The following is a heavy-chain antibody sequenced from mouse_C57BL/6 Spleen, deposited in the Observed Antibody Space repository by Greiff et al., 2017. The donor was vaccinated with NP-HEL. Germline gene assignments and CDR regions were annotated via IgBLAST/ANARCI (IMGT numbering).Heavy chain of an antibody. V-gene: IGHV5-17*01. CDR3: ARDYYGSPFAY. Sequence: EVMLVESGGGLVKPGGSLKLSCAASGFTFSDYGMHWVRQAPEKGLEWVAYISSGSSTIYYEDTVKGRFTISRDNAKNTLFLQMTSLRSDDTARYYCARDYYGSPFAYWGQGTLVTVSA. CDR2: ISSGSSTI. CDR1: GFTFSDYG. D-gene: IGHD1-1*01. J-gene: IGHJ3*01.